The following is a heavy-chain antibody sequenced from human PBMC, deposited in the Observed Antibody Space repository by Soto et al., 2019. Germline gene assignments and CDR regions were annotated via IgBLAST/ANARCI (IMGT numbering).Heavy chain of an antibody. J-gene: IGHJ4*02. D-gene: IGHD3-22*01. Sequence: GGSLRLSCAASGFTFSDYYMSWIRRAPGKGLEWVSYISSSSSYTNYADSVKGRFTISRDNAKNSLYLQMNSLRAEDTAVYYCARGYYDSSGYTGFDYWGQGTLVTVSS. CDR3: ARGYYDSSGYTGFDY. CDR1: GFTFSDYY. CDR2: ISSSSSYT. V-gene: IGHV3-11*06.